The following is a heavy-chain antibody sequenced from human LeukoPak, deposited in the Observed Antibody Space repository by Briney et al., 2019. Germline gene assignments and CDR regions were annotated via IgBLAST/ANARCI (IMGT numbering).Heavy chain of an antibody. J-gene: IGHJ4*02. CDR3: ASGSYDFWSGYYIFGY. CDR2: IYTSGST. D-gene: IGHD3-3*01. Sequence: SETLSLTCTVSGGSISSYYWSWIRQPAGKGLEWIGRIYTSGSTNYNPSLKSRVTMSVDTSKNQFSLKLSSVTAADTAVYHCASGSYDFWSGYYIFGYWGQGTLVTVSS. CDR1: GGSISSYY. V-gene: IGHV4-4*07.